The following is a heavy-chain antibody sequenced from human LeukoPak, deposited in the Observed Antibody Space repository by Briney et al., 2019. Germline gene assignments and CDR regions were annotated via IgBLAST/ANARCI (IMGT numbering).Heavy chain of an antibody. V-gene: IGHV1-46*01. CDR2: INPSGGST. Sequence: GASVKVSCKASGYTFTSYYMHWVRQAPGQGLEWMGIINPSGGSTSYAQKFQGRVTMTRDTSTSTVYMELSSLRSEDTAVYYCARDLLPAYYGDYHAFDIWGQGTMVTVSS. CDR3: ARDLLPAYYGDYHAFDI. J-gene: IGHJ3*02. D-gene: IGHD4-17*01. CDR1: GYTFTSYY.